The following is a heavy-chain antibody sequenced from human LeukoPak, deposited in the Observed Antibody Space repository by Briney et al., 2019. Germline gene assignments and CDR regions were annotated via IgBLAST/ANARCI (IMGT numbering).Heavy chain of an antibody. Sequence: SVKVSCKASGGTFSSYAISWVRQAPGQGLEWMGGIIPIFGTANYAQKFQGRVTITADKSTSTAYMELSSLRSEDTAVYYCARTSPRTALLNYYYYYMDVWGKGTMVTVSS. D-gene: IGHD2/OR15-2a*01. CDR2: IIPIFGTA. J-gene: IGHJ6*03. V-gene: IGHV1-69*06. CDR3: ARTSPRTALLNYYYYYMDV. CDR1: GGTFSSYA.